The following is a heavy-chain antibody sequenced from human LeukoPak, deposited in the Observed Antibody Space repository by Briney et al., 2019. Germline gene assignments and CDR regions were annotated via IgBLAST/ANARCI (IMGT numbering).Heavy chain of an antibody. Sequence: GGSLRLSCAASGFTFSTYSMNWVRQAPGKGLEWVSYISSSSTTIYYADSVKGRFTISRDNSKDTLYLQMNSLRAEDTAVYYCAKDLGSSSFGLDYWGQGTLVTVSS. CDR3: AKDLGSSSFGLDY. CDR2: ISSSSTTI. J-gene: IGHJ4*02. CDR1: GFTFSTYS. D-gene: IGHD6-6*01. V-gene: IGHV3-48*01.